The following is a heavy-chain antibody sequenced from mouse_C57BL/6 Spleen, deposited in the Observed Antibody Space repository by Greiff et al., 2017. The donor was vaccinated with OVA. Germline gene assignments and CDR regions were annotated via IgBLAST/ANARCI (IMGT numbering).Heavy chain of an antibody. J-gene: IGHJ2*01. V-gene: IGHV1-26*01. D-gene: IGHD1-1*01. Sequence: VQLQQSGPELVKPGASVKISCKASGYTFTDYYMNWVKQSHGKSLEWIGDINPNSGGTSYNQKFKGKATLTVDKSSSTAYMELRSLTSEDSAVYYCARSQEPYSRYYFDYWGQGTTLTVSS. CDR3: ARSQEPYSRYYFDY. CDR2: INPNSGGT. CDR1: GYTFTDYY.